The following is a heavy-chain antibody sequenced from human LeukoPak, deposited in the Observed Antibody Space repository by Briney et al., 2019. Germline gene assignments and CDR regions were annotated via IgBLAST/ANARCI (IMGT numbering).Heavy chain of an antibody. J-gene: IGHJ4*02. V-gene: IGHV4-39*01. CDR1: GGSISSSSYY. Sequence: SETLSLTCTVSGGSISSSSYYWGWVRQPPGKGLEWIGSIYYSGSTYYDPSLKRRVTISVDTSKNQFSLKLSSVTAADTAVYYCARQVGNYYDSSGYSRYWGQGTLVTVSS. CDR2: IYYSGST. D-gene: IGHD3-22*01. CDR3: ARQVGNYYDSSGYSRY.